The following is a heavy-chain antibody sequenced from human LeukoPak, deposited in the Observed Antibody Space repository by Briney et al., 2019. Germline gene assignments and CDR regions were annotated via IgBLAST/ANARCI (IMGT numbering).Heavy chain of an antibody. D-gene: IGHD5-18*01. V-gene: IGHV4-59*01. CDR1: GGSISSNY. CDR3: ARAGYSYGSIVFDY. J-gene: IGHJ4*02. Sequence: PSETLSLTCTVSGGSISSNYWSWIRQPPGRGLEWIGYIYYSGSTNYNPSLKSRVTISADTSKNQFPLKVSSVTAADTGVYYCARAGYSYGSIVFDYWGQGTLVTVSS. CDR2: IYYSGST.